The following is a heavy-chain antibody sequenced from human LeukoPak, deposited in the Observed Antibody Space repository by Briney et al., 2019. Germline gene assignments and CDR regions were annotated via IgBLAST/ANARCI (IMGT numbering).Heavy chain of an antibody. Sequence: GGSLRLSCAASGFTFDDYGMSWVRRAPGKGLEWVSGINWNGGSTGYADSVKGRFTISRDNAKNSLYLQMNSLRAEDTALYYCARDSSSWRYFDYWGQGTLVTVSS. CDR2: INWNGGST. CDR1: GFTFDDYG. J-gene: IGHJ4*02. D-gene: IGHD6-13*01. V-gene: IGHV3-20*04. CDR3: ARDSSSWRYFDY.